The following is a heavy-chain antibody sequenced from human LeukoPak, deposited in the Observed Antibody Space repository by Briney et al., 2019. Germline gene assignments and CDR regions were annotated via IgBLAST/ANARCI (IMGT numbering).Heavy chain of an antibody. Sequence: PGGALRLSCAASGFTFSDYYMSWLRQAPGKGLEWVSCISSISDYKNYADSVKGRFTISTDNAKNSLFLQMNSLRAEDTAVYYCARAPGATYYYFYGMDVGGQGTTVSVSS. D-gene: IGHD3-10*01. CDR3: ARAPGATYYYFYGMDV. V-gene: IGHV3-11*05. CDR2: ISSISDYK. CDR1: GFTFSDYY. J-gene: IGHJ6*02.